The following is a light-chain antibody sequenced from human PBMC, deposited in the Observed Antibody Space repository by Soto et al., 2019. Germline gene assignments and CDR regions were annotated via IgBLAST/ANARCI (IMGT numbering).Light chain of an antibody. J-gene: IGKJ2*01. V-gene: IGKV1-39*01. CDR1: QSISTS. CDR3: QQSYSIPYT. CDR2: GAS. Sequence: DIQMTQSPSSPSASVGDRVTITCRASQSISTSLNWYQQSPGKAPKVLVYGASNLQSGVPSRFSGSGSGTDFTLTISSLKPEDFATYYCQQSYSIPYTFGQGTRLEIK.